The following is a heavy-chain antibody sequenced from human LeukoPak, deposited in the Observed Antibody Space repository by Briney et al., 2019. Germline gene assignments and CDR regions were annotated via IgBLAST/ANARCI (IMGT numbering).Heavy chain of an antibody. J-gene: IGHJ6*02. CDR3: ARDFGISAGARDYYYYYGMDV. V-gene: IGHV1-46*01. CDR1: GYTFTSYY. Sequence: ASVKVSCKASGYTFTSYYVHWVRQAPGQGLEWMGIINPSGGSTSYAQKFQGRVTMTRDTSTSTVYMELSSLRSEDTAVYYCARDFGISAGARDYYYYYGMDVWGQGTTVTVSS. D-gene: IGHD1-14*01. CDR2: INPSGGST.